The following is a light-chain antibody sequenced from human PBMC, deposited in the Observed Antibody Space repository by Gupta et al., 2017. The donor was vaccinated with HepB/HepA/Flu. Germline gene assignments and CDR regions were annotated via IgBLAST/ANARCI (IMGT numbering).Light chain of an antibody. CDR1: SSDVGSYTR. Sequence: QSALTQPPSVSGSPGQSVTISCTGTSSDVGSYTRVSWYQPPPGTAPNLMIYEVSNRPSGVPDRFSGSKSGNTASLTISGLQAEDEADYYCSSYTSSSTFVVFGGGTKLTVL. J-gene: IGLJ2*01. CDR3: SSYTSSSTFVV. CDR2: EVS. V-gene: IGLV2-18*02.